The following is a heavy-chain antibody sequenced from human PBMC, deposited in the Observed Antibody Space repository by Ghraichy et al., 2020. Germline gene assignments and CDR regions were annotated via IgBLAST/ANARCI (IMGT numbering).Heavy chain of an antibody. D-gene: IGHD2-21*01. CDR1: GFTFSSYA. Sequence: GGSLRLSCAASGFTFSSYAMSWVRQAPGKGLEWVSAVSGSGGSTYYADSVKGRFTISRDNSKNTLYLQMNSLRAEDTAVYYCAKGCPVLRWTTYFDYWGQGTLVTVSS. CDR3: AKGCPVLRWTTYFDY. CDR2: VSGSGGST. V-gene: IGHV3-23*01. J-gene: IGHJ4*02.